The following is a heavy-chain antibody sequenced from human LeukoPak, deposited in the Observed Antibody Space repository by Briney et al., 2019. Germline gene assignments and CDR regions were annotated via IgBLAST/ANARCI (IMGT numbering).Heavy chain of an antibody. CDR2: ISSGSTI. CDR1: GFTFSDYY. CDR3: ARLRFLEWSHVGDWFDP. V-gene: IGHV3-11*04. D-gene: IGHD3-3*01. J-gene: IGHJ5*02. Sequence: GGSLRLSCAASGFTFSDYYMSWIRQAPGKGLEWVSYISSGSTIYYADSVKGRFTISRDNAKNSLYLQMNSLRAEDTAVYYCARLRFLEWSHVGDWFDPWGQGTLVTVSS.